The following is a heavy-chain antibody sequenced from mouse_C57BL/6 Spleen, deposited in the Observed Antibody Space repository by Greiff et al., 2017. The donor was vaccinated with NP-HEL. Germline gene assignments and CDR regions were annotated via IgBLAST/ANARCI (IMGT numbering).Heavy chain of an antibody. D-gene: IGHD1-1*01. V-gene: IGHV1-64*01. CDR2: IHPNSGST. CDR1: GYPFTSYW. J-gene: IGHJ4*01. CDR3: ARGDYGSSFVYAMDY. Sequence: VQLQQPGAELVKPGASVKLSCKASGYPFTSYWMHWVTQRPGQGLEWIGMIHPNSGSTNYNEKLQSKATLTVDKASSTAYMQLSSLTSEDSAVYYCARGDYGSSFVYAMDYWGQGTSVTVSS.